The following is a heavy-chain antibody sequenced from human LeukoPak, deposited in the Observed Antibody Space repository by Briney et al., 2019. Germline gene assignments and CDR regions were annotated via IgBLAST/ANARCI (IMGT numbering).Heavy chain of an antibody. CDR3: ARYSSGYYYRSQSIDF. CDR1: AFIFSGHW. CDR2: IKEDGSER. V-gene: IGHV3-7*01. D-gene: IGHD3-22*01. Sequence: PGGSLRLSCEGSAFIFSGHWMNWVRQTPGKGLEWVASIKEDGSERQYVDSVKGRFTISRDNAKNPLFLQMNSLRAEDTAVYYCARYSSGYYYRSQSIDFWGQGTLVTVSS. J-gene: IGHJ4*02.